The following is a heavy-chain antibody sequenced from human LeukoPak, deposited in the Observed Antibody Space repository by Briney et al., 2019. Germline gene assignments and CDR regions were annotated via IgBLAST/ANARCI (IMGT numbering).Heavy chain of an antibody. D-gene: IGHD3-9*01. CDR3: ARMSILPLDY. J-gene: IGHJ4*02. CDR1: EYIFTDYY. Sequence: ASVKVSCKTSEYIFTDYYLHWVQQTPGQGLEWMGWINPDSGGTYYAEKFQGRVTLTRDKSISTAYMLLSRLRSDDTAVYYCARMSILPLDYWGQGTLVTVSS. V-gene: IGHV1-2*02. CDR2: INPDSGGT.